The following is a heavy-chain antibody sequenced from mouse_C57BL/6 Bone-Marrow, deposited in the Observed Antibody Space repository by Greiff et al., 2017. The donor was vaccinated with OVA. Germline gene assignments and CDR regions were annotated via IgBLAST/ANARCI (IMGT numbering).Heavy chain of an antibody. D-gene: IGHD1-1*01. CDR1: GYTFTGYW. Sequence: QLQQSGAELMKPGASVKLSCKATGYTFTGYWIEWVKQRPGHGLEWIGEILPGSGSTNYNEKFKGKATFTADTSSNTAYMQLSSLTTEDSAIYYCARTPSYYYGSSYAMDYWGQGTSVTVSS. CDR3: ARTPSYYYGSSYAMDY. CDR2: ILPGSGST. J-gene: IGHJ4*01. V-gene: IGHV1-9*01.